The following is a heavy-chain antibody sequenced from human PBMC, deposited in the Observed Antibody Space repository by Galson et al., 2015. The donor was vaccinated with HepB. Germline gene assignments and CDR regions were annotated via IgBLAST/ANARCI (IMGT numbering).Heavy chain of an antibody. J-gene: IGHJ2*01. CDR2: TSGSGGST. D-gene: IGHD4-17*01. Sequence: SLRLSCAATGFTFSSYAMSWVRQAPGKGLEWVSATSGSGGSTYYADSVKGRFTISRDNSKNTLYLQMNSLRAEDTAVYYCAKVHGDYADLSTWYFDLWGRGTLVTVSS. CDR1: GFTFSSYA. V-gene: IGHV3-23*01. CDR3: AKVHGDYADLSTWYFDL.